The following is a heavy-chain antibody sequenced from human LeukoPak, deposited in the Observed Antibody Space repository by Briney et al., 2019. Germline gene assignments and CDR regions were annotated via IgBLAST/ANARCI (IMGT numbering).Heavy chain of an antibody. Sequence: SVKVSCKASGGTFSSYAISWVRQAPGQGLEWMGRIIPILGIANYAQKFQGRVTITADKSTSTAYMELSSLRSEDTAVYYCARDDFEYSVHYGMDVWGQGTTVTVSS. CDR1: GGTFSSYA. CDR2: IIPILGIA. J-gene: IGHJ6*02. V-gene: IGHV1-69*04. D-gene: IGHD3-9*01. CDR3: ARDDFEYSVHYGMDV.